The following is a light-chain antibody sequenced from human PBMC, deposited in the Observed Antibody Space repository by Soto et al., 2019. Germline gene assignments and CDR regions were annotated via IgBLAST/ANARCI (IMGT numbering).Light chain of an antibody. CDR2: EVY. CDR1: FNDIGGYNY. Sequence: QSALTQPPSASGSPGQSVTISCTGTFNDIGGYNYVSWYQQRPGKAPKVIIYEVYKRPSGVPDRVSGSKSGTTASLTVSGLQADDEADYYCSSYVGNNNLVFGGGTKLTVL. V-gene: IGLV2-8*01. J-gene: IGLJ3*02. CDR3: SSYVGNNNLV.